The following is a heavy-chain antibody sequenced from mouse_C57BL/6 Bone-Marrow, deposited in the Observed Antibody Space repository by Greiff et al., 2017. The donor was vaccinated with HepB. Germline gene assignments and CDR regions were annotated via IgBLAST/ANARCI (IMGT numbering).Heavy chain of an antibody. Sequence: LVESGAELVRPGASVKLSCTASGFNIKDDYMHWVKQRPEQGLEWIGWIDPENGDTEYASKFQGKATITADTSSNTAYLQLSSLTSEDTAVYYCTTGLLYYAMDYWGQGTSVTVSS. V-gene: IGHV14-4*01. CDR1: GFNIKDDY. J-gene: IGHJ4*01. CDR3: TTGLLYYAMDY. D-gene: IGHD1-1*01. CDR2: IDPENGDT.